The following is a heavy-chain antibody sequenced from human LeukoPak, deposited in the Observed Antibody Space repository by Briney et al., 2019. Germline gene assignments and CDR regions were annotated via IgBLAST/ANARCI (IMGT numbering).Heavy chain of an antibody. J-gene: IGHJ4*02. CDR3: AREPYGSGIHDY. D-gene: IGHD3-10*01. CDR2: IYYSGST. CDR1: GGSISSYY. Sequence: SETLSLTCTVSGGSISSYYWSWIRQPPGKGLEWIGYIYYSGSTNYNPSLKSRVTISVDTSKNQFSLKLSSVTAADTAVYYCAREPYGSGIHDYWGQGTLVTVSS. V-gene: IGHV4-59*01.